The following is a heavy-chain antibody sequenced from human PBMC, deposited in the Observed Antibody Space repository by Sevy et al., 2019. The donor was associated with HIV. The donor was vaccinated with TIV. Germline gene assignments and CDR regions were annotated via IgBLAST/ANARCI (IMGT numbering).Heavy chain of an antibody. CDR3: ARGVTYYYGSGSYYRVYYYYYMDV. Sequence: ASVKVSCKASGYTFTSYDINWVRQATGQGLEWMGWMNPNSGNTGYAQKFQGRVTITRNTSISTAYMELSSLRSEDTAVYYCARGVTYYYGSGSYYRVYYYYYMDVWGKGTTVTVSS. CDR1: GYTFTSYD. D-gene: IGHD3-10*01. V-gene: IGHV1-8*03. J-gene: IGHJ6*03. CDR2: MNPNSGNT.